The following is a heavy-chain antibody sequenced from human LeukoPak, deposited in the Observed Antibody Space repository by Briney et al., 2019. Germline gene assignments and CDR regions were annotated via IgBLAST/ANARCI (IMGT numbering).Heavy chain of an antibody. J-gene: IGHJ4*02. V-gene: IGHV1-2*02. CDR3: ARGTGPSY. CDR1: GGTFSSYA. CDR2: INPNSGGT. D-gene: IGHD1-1*01. Sequence: ASVKVSCKASGGTFSSYAISWVRQAPGQGLEWMGWINPNSGGTNYAQKFQGRVTMTRDTSISTAYMELSRLRSDDTAVYYCARGTGPSYWGQGTLVTVSS.